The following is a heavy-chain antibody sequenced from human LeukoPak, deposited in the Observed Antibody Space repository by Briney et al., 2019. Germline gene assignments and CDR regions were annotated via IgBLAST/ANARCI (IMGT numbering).Heavy chain of an antibody. Sequence: GGSLRLSCVASGFTFSSYEMNWVRQAPGKGLEWISYIGSNGGRIYYADSVKGRFTISRDNAKNSLYLQTNSLRAEDTAVYYCARDIYAVVHSGYFDYWGHGALVTVSS. CDR3: ARDIYAVVHSGYFDY. CDR1: GFTFSSYE. CDR2: IGSNGGRI. J-gene: IGHJ4*01. V-gene: IGHV3-48*03. D-gene: IGHD3-3*02.